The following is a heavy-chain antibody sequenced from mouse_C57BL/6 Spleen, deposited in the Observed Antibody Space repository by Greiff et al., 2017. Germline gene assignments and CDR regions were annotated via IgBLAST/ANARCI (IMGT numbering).Heavy chain of an antibody. D-gene: IGHD1-1*02. CDR2: IYPGDGDT. CDR3: ARRGLSGAMDY. Sequence: VQLQQSGAELVKPGASVKISCKASGYAFSSYWMNWVKQRPGKGLEWIGQIYPGDGDTNYNGKFKGKATLTADKSSSTAYMQLSSLTSEDSAVYFCARRGLSGAMDYWGQGTSVTVSS. CDR1: GYAFSSYW. J-gene: IGHJ4*01. V-gene: IGHV1-80*01.